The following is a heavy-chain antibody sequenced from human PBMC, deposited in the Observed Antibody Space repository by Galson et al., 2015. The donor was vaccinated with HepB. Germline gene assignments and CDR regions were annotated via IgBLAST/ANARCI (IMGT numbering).Heavy chain of an antibody. Sequence: LRLSCAASGFSFSNYGIHWVRQAPGKGLEWVAVIWYDGSNKYYADSVKGRFTISRDNSKNTLYLQMNSLRAEDTAVYYCARGVVPAGILRGVDYYFDYWGQGTLVTVSS. D-gene: IGHD2-2*02. V-gene: IGHV3-33*01. CDR1: GFSFSNYG. CDR3: ARGVVPAGILRGVDYYFDY. CDR2: IWYDGSNK. J-gene: IGHJ4*02.